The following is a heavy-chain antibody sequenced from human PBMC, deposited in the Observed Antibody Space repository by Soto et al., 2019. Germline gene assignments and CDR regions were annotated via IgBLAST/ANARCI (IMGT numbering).Heavy chain of an antibody. CDR2: IKQDGSEK. CDR1: VFTFSSYW. V-gene: IGHV3-7*01. Sequence: PGGTLRLSCAASVFTFSSYWMSWVRQAPGKGLEWVANIKQDGSEKYYVDSVKGRFTISRDNAKNSLYLQMNSLRAEDTAVYYCARARGYSSSSFDYWGQGTLVTVSS. J-gene: IGHJ4*02. D-gene: IGHD6-6*01. CDR3: ARARGYSSSSFDY.